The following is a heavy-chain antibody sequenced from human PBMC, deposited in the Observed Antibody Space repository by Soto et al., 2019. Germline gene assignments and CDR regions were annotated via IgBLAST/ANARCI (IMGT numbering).Heavy chain of an antibody. Sequence: GGSLRLSCAASGFTFSSYAMSWVRQAPGKGLEWVSGIRARGGDTYYADSVKGRFTISRDDSKNTLYLQMNSLRAEDTAVYYCAKDGHYDFWSGYSDWFDPWGQGTLVTVSS. CDR2: IRARGGDT. J-gene: IGHJ5*02. CDR3: AKDGHYDFWSGYSDWFDP. CDR1: GFTFSSYA. D-gene: IGHD3-3*01. V-gene: IGHV3-23*01.